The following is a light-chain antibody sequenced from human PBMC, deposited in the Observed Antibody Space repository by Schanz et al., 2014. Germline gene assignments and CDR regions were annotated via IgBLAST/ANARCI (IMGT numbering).Light chain of an antibody. CDR1: GSADGAFTY. CDR3: SSYTSSTTFRV. CDR2: DVS. Sequence: QSALTQPASVSGSPGQSITISCTATGSADGAFTYVSWYQQHPGKAPKLMIYDVSNRPSGVSNRFSGSKSGNTASLTISGLQAEDEADYYCSSYTSSTTFRVFGGGTKLTVL. J-gene: IGLJ2*01. V-gene: IGLV2-14*01.